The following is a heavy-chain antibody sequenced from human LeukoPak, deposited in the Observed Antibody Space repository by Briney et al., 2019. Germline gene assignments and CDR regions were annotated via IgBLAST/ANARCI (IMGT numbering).Heavy chain of an antibody. J-gene: IGHJ4*02. CDR1: GGSFSGYY. V-gene: IGHV4-34*01. CDR3: ARRPPGLYFDY. CDR2: INHSGST. Sequence: SETLSLTCAVYGGSFSGYYWSWIRQPPGKGLEWIGEINHSGSTNYNPSLKNRVTISVDTSKNQFSLKLSSVTAADTAVYYCARRPPGLYFDYWGQGTLVTVSS.